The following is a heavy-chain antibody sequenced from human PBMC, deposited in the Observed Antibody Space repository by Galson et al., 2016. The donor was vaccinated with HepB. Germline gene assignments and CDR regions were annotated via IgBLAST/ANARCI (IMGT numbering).Heavy chain of an antibody. CDR2: IDPSDSYT. J-gene: IGHJ6*03. Sequence: QSGAEVKKPGESPRISCKGSRYSFTTYWISWVRQMPGKGLEWMGRIDPSDSYTNYSPSFQGHVTISVDKSISTAYLQWSSLKASDTAMYYCARQGGGRSTPYYYYMDVWGRGTTVTVSS. CDR3: ARQGGGRSTPYYYYMDV. V-gene: IGHV5-10-1*01. CDR1: RYSFTTYW.